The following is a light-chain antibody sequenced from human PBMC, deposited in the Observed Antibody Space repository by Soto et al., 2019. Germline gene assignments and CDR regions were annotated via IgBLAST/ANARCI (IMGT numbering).Light chain of an antibody. V-gene: IGLV2-14*01. Sequence: QSALTQPASVSGSPGQSITISCTGTSRDVGGYNYVSWYQQHPGKAPKLMIYDVSNRPSGVSNRCSGSNSGNTASLTISGRQAEDEADYYCSSYTSSSTLDVFGTGTKVTVL. CDR3: SSYTSSSTLDV. CDR2: DVS. J-gene: IGLJ1*01. CDR1: SRDVGGYNY.